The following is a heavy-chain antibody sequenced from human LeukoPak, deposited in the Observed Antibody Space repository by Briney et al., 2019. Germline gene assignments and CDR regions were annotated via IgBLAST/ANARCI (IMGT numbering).Heavy chain of an antibody. CDR1: GFTFSSYS. V-gene: IGHV3-30*03. CDR2: ISYDEANK. D-gene: IGHD3-9*01. Sequence: GGSLRLSCAASGFTFSSYSMNWVRQAPGKGLEWVAVISYDEANKYYTDSVKGRFTISRDNSKNTLYLQMNSLRAEDTAVYYCVRETGSTVGSTDFDYWGQGTLVTVSS. J-gene: IGHJ4*02. CDR3: VRETGSTVGSTDFDY.